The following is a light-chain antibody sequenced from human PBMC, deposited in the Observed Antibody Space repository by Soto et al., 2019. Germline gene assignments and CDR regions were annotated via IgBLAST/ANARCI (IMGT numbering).Light chain of an antibody. J-gene: IGKJ1*01. Sequence: EPVFTQSPGTLPLSPGERVTLSCRASQDIRSHLAWYQQEPGQAPRLLIFDASSRATGIPDRFSGSGSGTDFTLSISRLEPEDFAVYYCQQYGTSPRTFGQGTKVDIK. CDR3: QQYGTSPRT. CDR1: QDIRSH. CDR2: DAS. V-gene: IGKV3-20*01.